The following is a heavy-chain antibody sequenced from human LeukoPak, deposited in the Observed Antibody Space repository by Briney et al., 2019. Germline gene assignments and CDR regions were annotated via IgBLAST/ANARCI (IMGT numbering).Heavy chain of an antibody. Sequence: GGSLRLSCPASGFTFSSYAMSWVRQAPGKGLEWVSAISGSGGSTYYADSVKGRFTISRDNSKNTLYLQMNSLRAEDTAVYYCAKANVVAAMADWFDPWGQGTLVTVSS. V-gene: IGHV3-23*01. J-gene: IGHJ5*02. CDR1: GFTFSSYA. CDR3: AKANVVAAMADWFDP. D-gene: IGHD2-15*01. CDR2: ISGSGGST.